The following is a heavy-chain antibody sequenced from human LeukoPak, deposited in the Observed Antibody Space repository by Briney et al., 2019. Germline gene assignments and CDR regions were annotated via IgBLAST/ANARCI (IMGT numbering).Heavy chain of an antibody. V-gene: IGHV4-59*08. J-gene: IGHJ4*02. CDR2: IYYSGST. CDR3: ARGGFLRGSFDY. Sequence: PSETLSLTCTVSGGSISSYYWSWIRQPPGKGLEWIGYIYYSGSTNYNPSLKSRVTISVDTSKYQFSLKLSSVTAADTAVYYCARGGFLRGSFDYWGQGTLVTVSS. D-gene: IGHD2/OR15-2a*01. CDR1: GGSISSYY.